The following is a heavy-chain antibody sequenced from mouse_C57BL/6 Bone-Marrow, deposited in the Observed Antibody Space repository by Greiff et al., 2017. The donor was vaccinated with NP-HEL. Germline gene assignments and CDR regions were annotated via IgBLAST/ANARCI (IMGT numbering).Heavy chain of an antibody. D-gene: IGHD1-1*01. CDR1: GYTFTDYY. J-gene: IGHJ4*01. CDR3: ARSVYYYARQQ. CDR2: INPYNGGT. V-gene: IGHV1-19*01. Sequence: EVQLQQSGPVLVKPGASVTMSCKASGYTFTDYYMNWVKQSHGKSLEWIGVINPYNGGTSYNQKFKGKATLTVDKSSSTAYMELISLTSEDSGGYYCARSVYYYARQQWGQGTSDTVSS.